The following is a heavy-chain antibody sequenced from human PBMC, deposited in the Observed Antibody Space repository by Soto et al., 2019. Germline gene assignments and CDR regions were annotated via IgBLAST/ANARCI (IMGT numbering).Heavy chain of an antibody. Sequence: SETLSLTCAASRGSISSSNWWSWVRQPPGKGLEWIGEIYNSGSTNYNPSLKSRVTISLDKSKNQFSLKLSSVTAAHTAVYYCVARPPRTYYFDNWGQGTLVTVSS. V-gene: IGHV4-4*02. J-gene: IGHJ4*02. CDR3: VARPPRTYYFDN. CDR1: RGSISSSNW. CDR2: IYNSGST. D-gene: IGHD6-6*01.